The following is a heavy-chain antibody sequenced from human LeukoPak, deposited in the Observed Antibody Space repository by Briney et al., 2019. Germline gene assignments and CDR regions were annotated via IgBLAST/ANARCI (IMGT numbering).Heavy chain of an antibody. D-gene: IGHD2-15*01. V-gene: IGHV1-2*02. CDR1: GYTFTGYY. Sequence: ASVKVSCKAIGYTFTGYYLHWVRQAPGQGHEWMGWINPNTGGTNYAQKFQGRVTMTRDTSISTAYMELSRLRSDDTAVYYCARDVGYCSGGSCYGKFDYWGQGTLVTVSS. CDR3: ARDVGYCSGGSCYGKFDY. CDR2: INPNTGGT. J-gene: IGHJ4*02.